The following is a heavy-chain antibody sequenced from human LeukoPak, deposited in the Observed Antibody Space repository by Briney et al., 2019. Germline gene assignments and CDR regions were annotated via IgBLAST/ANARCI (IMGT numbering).Heavy chain of an antibody. CDR3: ARENYPRITMVRGAPDYGMDV. J-gene: IGHJ6*02. CDR2: INTNTGNP. CDR1: GYTFTSYA. D-gene: IGHD3-10*01. Sequence: ASVKVSCKASGYTFTSYAMNWVRQAPGQGLEWMGWINTNTGNPTYAQGFTGRFVFSLDTSVSTAYLQISSLKAEDTAVYYCARENYPRITMVRGAPDYGMDVWGQGTTVTVSS. V-gene: IGHV7-4-1*02.